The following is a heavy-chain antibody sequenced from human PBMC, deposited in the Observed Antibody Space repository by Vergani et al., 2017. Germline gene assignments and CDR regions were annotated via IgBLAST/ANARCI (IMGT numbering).Heavy chain of an antibody. Sequence: EVQLVESGGGLVKPGGSLRLSCAASGFTFSNAWMSWVRQAPGKGLEWVGRIKSKTDGGTTDYAAPVKGRFTISREDSKNTLYLQMNSLKTEDTAVYYCTTDPHIVVVIATLLDYWGQGTLVTVSS. CDR3: TTDPHIVVVIATLLDY. J-gene: IGHJ4*02. CDR1: GFTFSNAW. D-gene: IGHD2-21*01. V-gene: IGHV3-15*01. CDR2: IKSKTDGGTT.